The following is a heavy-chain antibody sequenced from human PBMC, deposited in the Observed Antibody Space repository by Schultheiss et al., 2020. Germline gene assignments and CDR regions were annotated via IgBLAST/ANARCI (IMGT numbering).Heavy chain of an antibody. CDR2: IWFDGSYE. D-gene: IGHD3-22*01. CDR3: ARESSSGHFDH. V-gene: IGHV3-33*01. CDR1: GFDFSGYG. Sequence: GSLRLSCAASGFDFSGYGMHWVRQAPGKGLEWVAVIWFDGSYENYADSVKGRFTISRDNSKNTLYLQVSSLRAEDTALYYCARESSSGHFDHWGQGILVTVSS. J-gene: IGHJ4*02.